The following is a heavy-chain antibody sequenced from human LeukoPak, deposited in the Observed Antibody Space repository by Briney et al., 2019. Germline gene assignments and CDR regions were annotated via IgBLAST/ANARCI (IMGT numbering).Heavy chain of an antibody. V-gene: IGHV3-30-3*01. J-gene: IGHJ4*02. CDR1: GFTFSSFA. CDR2: ISYDGSNK. CDR3: AKDSPRDSSGWYYFDY. D-gene: IGHD6-19*01. Sequence: GALRLSCAASGFTFSSFAMHWVRQAPGKGLEWVAAISYDGSNKYYADSVKGRFTISRDNSKNTLYLQMNSLRAEDTAVYYCAKDSPRDSSGWYYFDYWGQGTLVTVSS.